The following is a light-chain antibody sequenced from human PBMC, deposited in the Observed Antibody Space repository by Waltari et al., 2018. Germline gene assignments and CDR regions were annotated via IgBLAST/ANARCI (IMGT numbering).Light chain of an antibody. CDR1: QSISIY. J-gene: IGKJ1*01. CDR2: DAS. CDR3: QQRTSWPRT. Sequence: EIVLTQSPATMSLSPGERATLSCRASQSISIYLAWYQQNPGQAPRLLMYDASYRANGIPARFSGSGSGTDFTLSISSLEPEDFAVYYCQQRTSWPRTFGPGTKVEIK. V-gene: IGKV3-11*01.